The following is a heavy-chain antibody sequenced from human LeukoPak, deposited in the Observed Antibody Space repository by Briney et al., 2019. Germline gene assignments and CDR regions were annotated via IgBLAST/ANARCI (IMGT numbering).Heavy chain of an antibody. CDR1: GFSFSIFW. Sequence: PGGSLRLSCAASGFSFSIFWMTGVRQAPRQGLEWVANIKPDGSAGYYVDSLKGRFTISRDNAKNSLYLQMNTLRDEDTAVYFCGREGRNMGAFDIWGQGTMVTVSS. CDR2: IKPDGSAG. D-gene: IGHD1/OR15-1a*01. J-gene: IGHJ3*02. CDR3: GREGRNMGAFDI. V-gene: IGHV3-7*01.